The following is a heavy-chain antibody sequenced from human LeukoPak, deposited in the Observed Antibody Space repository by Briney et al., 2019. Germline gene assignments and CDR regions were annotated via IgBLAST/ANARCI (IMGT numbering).Heavy chain of an antibody. J-gene: IGHJ4*01. CDR3: ARAVYYSNYLGY. V-gene: IGHV3-74*01. CDR2: INSDGSST. CDR1: RFTFSSYW. D-gene: IGHD3-10*01. Sequence: QPGGSLRLSCAASRFTFSSYWMHWVRQAPGKGLVWVSRINSDGSSTNYGDSVKGRFTISRDNAKNTLYLQMNSLRAEDTAMYYCARAVYYSNYLGYWGQGTLVTVSS.